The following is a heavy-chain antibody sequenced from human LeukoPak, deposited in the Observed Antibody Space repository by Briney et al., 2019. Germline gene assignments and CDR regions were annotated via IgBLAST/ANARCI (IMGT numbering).Heavy chain of an antibody. Sequence: NSSETLSLTCTVSGGSISTNYWSWIWQPAGKGREWIGRLYTSGSIKYNPSLKSRVTMSGDTSKNQFSLKLTSVTAADTAVYYCARGYGYFDLWGRGTLVTVSS. CDR3: ARGYGYFDL. CDR2: LYTSGSI. J-gene: IGHJ2*01. V-gene: IGHV4-4*07. D-gene: IGHD2-2*01. CDR1: GGSISTNY.